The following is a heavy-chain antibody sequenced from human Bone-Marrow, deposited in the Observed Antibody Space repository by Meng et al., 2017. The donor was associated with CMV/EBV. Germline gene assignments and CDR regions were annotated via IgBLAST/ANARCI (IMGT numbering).Heavy chain of an antibody. CDR3: ASVGYCSSTSCRAVDYYYGMDV. CDR2: IIPILGIA. J-gene: IGHJ6*01. D-gene: IGHD2-2*01. V-gene: IGHV1-69*02. CDR1: GGTFSSYT. Sequence: SVKVSCKASGGTFSSYTISWVRQAPGQGLEWMGRIIPILGIANYAQKFQGRVTITADKSTSTVYMELSSLRPEDTAVYYRASVGYCSSTSCRAVDYYYGMDVWGQGTTVTVSS.